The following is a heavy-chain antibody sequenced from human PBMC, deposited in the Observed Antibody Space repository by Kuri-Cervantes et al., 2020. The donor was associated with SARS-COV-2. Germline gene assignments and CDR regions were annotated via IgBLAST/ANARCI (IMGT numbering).Heavy chain of an antibody. CDR2: ISAYSGNT. D-gene: IGHD3-22*01. J-gene: IGHJ3*02. CDR3: ARVYGDYYDSSGYSVGNAFGI. CDR1: GGTFSNYA. Sequence: ASVKVSCKASGGTFSNYAISWVRQAPGQGLEWMGWISAYSGNTNYAQNLQGRVTMTTDTSTSTAYMELRSLRSDDTAVYYCARVYGDYYDSSGYSVGNAFGIWGQGTMVTVSS. V-gene: IGHV1-18*01.